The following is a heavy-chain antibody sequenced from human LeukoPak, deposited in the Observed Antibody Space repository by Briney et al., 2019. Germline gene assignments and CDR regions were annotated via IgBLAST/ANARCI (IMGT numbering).Heavy chain of an antibody. CDR2: IYYSASN. CDR1: GASISKDY. CDR3: ARHGGVVRGEGSDGFDI. D-gene: IGHD3-10*01. Sequence: SETLSLTCTVSGASISKDYWAWLRQPPGKGLEWVGFIYYSASNNYNPSLSSRVTMSLDTSKNQFSLRLSSVTAADTAVYYCARHGGVVRGEGSDGFDIWGQGTMVTVSS. J-gene: IGHJ3*02. V-gene: IGHV4-59*08.